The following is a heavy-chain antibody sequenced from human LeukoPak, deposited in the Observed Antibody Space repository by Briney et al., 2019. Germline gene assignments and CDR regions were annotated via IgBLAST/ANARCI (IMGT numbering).Heavy chain of an antibody. D-gene: IGHD2-2*01. CDR1: GFSLSTSGVG. Sequence: SGPTLVNPTQTLTLTCTFSGFSLSTSGVGVGWIRQPPGKALEWLAIIYWDDDKRYSPSLKSRLTITKDTSKNQVVLTMTNMDPVDTATYYCALRYCSSTSCSHRGYSSSWRAYYFDYWGQGTLDTVSS. V-gene: IGHV2-5*02. J-gene: IGHJ4*02. CDR3: ALRYCSSTSCSHRGYSSSWRAYYFDY. CDR2: IYWDDDK.